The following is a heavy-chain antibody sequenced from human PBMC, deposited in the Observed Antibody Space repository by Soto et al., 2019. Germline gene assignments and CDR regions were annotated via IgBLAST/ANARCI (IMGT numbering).Heavy chain of an antibody. CDR3: ARADSSSWSSYYGMDV. D-gene: IGHD6-13*01. CDR1: GFTFSSYG. V-gene: IGHV3-30*03. Sequence: GGSLRLSCAASGFTFSSYGMHWVRQAPGKGLEWVAVISYDGSNKYYADSVKGRFTISRDNSKNTLYLQMNSLRAEDTAVYYCARADSSSWSSYYGMDVWGQGTTVTVSS. J-gene: IGHJ6*02. CDR2: ISYDGSNK.